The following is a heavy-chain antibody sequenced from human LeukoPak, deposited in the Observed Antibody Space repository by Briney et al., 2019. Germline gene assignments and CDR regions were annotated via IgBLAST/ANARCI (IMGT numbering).Heavy chain of an antibody. V-gene: IGHV1-69*01. CDR1: GGTFSSYA. J-gene: IGHJ4*02. CDR2: IIPIFGTA. Sequence: GASVKVSCKASGGTFSSYAISWVRQAPGQGLEWMGGIIPIFGTANYAQKFQGRVTITADESTSTAYMELSSLRSEDTAVYYCARGPPIAYCGGGCYGSFDYWGQGTLVTVSS. CDR3: ARGPPIAYCGGGCYGSFDY. D-gene: IGHD2-21*02.